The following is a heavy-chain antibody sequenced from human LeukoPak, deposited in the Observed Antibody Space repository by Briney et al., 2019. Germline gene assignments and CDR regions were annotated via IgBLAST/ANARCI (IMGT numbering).Heavy chain of an antibody. CDR3: ARGGRRDGYNYYMDV. V-gene: IGHV1-2*02. J-gene: IGHJ6*03. CDR1: GYTFTGYY. CDR2: INPNSGGT. D-gene: IGHD5-24*01. Sequence: GASVKVSFTASGYTFTGYYMHWVRQAPGQGLEWMGWINPNSGGTNYAQKFQGRVTMTRDTSISTAYMELSRLRSDDMAVYYCARGGRRDGYNYYMDVWGKGTTVTVSS.